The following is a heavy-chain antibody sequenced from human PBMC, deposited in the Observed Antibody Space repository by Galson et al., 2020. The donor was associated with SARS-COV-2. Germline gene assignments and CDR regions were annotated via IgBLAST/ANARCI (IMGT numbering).Heavy chain of an antibody. Sequence: SETLSLTCAVYGGSFSGYYWSWIRQPPGKGLEWIGEINHTGSTNYNPSLKSRVTISVDTSKNQFSLKLSSVTAADTAVYYWARGTTVTTFYYDYCMDVWGQGTTVTVSS. V-gene: IGHV4-34*01. J-gene: IGHJ6*02. CDR1: GGSFSGYY. CDR3: ARGTTVTTFYYDYCMDV. CDR2: INHTGST. D-gene: IGHD4-17*01.